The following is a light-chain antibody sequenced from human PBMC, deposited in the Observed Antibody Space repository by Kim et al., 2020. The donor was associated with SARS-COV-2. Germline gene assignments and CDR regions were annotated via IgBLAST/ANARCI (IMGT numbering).Light chain of an antibody. V-gene: IGKV3-20*01. Sequence: LSPGERATLSCRASQSVSSSYLAWYQQKPGQAPRLLICGASSRATGIPDRFSGSGSGTDFTLTISRLEPEDFAVYYCQQYGSPITFGQGTRLEIK. CDR3: QQYGSPIT. CDR1: QSVSSSY. CDR2: GAS. J-gene: IGKJ5*01.